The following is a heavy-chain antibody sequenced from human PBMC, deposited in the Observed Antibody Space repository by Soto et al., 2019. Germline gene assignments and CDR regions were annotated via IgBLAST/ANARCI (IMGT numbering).Heavy chain of an antibody. CDR2: ISPYDGNT. CDR1: GYIFTNYG. J-gene: IGHJ4*02. V-gene: IGHV1-18*01. CDR3: ARDDRAAAAGTTYYFDC. Sequence: QVQLVQSEAEVKKPGASVKVSCKASGYIFTNYGLSWVRQAPGQGLEWMAWISPYDGNTHYAQNLQGRVTVTTDTSTSTAYMDLRSLRSDDTAVYFCARDDRAAAAGTTYYFDCWGQGTLVTVSS. D-gene: IGHD6-13*01.